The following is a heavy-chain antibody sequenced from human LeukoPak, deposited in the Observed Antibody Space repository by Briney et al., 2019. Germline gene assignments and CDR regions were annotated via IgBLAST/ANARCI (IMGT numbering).Heavy chain of an antibody. J-gene: IGHJ4*02. D-gene: IGHD6-6*01. CDR1: GGSISSYY. V-gene: IGHV4-34*01. CDR3: ARTRIAARRKFDY. Sequence: NPSETLSLTCTVSGGSISSYYWSWIRQPPGKGLEWIGEINHSGSTNYNPSLKSRVTISVDTSKNQFSLKLSSVTAAGTAVYYCARTRIAARRKFDYWGQGTLVTVSS. CDR2: INHSGST.